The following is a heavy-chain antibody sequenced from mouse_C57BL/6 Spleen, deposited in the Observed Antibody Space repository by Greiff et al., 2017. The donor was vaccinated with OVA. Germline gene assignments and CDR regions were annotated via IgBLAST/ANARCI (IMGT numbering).Heavy chain of an antibody. CDR3: ARREIYYGSTWFAY. CDR2: IDPSDSYT. V-gene: IGHV1-69*01. D-gene: IGHD1-1*01. CDR1: GYTFTSYW. Sequence: QVQLKQPGAELVMPGASVKLSCKASGYTFTSYWMHWVKQRPGQGLEWIGEIDPSDSYTNYNQKFKGKSTLTVDKSSSTAYMQLSSLTSEDSAVYYCARREIYYGSTWFAYWGQGTLVTVSA. J-gene: IGHJ3*01.